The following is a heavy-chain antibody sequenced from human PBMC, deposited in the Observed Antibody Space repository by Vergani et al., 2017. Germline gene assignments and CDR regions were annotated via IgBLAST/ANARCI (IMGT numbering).Heavy chain of an antibody. V-gene: IGHV3-30-3*01. D-gene: IGHD3-10*01. CDR1: GFTFSSYA. Sequence: QVQLVESGGGVVQPGRSLRLSCAASGFTFSSYAMHWVRQAPGKGLEWVAVISYDGSNKYYADSVKGRFTISRDTSKNTLYLQMNSLRAEDTAVYYCARGVTMVRRVRGGGMDVWGRGTTVTVSS. CDR3: ARGVTMVRRVRGGGMDV. CDR2: ISYDGSNK. J-gene: IGHJ6*02.